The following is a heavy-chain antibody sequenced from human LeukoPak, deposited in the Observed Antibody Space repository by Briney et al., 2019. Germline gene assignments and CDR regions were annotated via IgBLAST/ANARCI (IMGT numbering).Heavy chain of an antibody. CDR3: ARVICDILTGYSPGYFDY. CDR2: IIPIFGTA. Sequence: GASVKVSCKASGGTFSSYAISWVRQAPGQGLEWMGRIIPIFGTANYAQKFQGRVTITTDESTSTAYMELSSLRSEDTAVYYCARVICDILTGYSPGYFDYWGQGTLVTVSS. J-gene: IGHJ4*02. V-gene: IGHV1-69*05. D-gene: IGHD3-9*01. CDR1: GGTFSSYA.